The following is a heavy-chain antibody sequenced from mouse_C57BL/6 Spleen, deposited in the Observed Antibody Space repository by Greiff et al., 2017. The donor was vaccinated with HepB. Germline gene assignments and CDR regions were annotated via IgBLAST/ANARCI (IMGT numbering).Heavy chain of an antibody. CDR2: IDPETGGT. CDR1: GYTFTDYE. Sequence: QVQLKESGAELVRPGASVTLSCKASGYTFTDYEMHWVKQTPVHGLEWIGAIDPETGGTAYNQKFKGKAILTADKSSSTAYMELRSLTSEDSAVYYCTRPLYYSNHYFDYWGQGTTLTVSS. D-gene: IGHD2-5*01. CDR3: TRPLYYSNHYFDY. V-gene: IGHV1-15*01. J-gene: IGHJ2*01.